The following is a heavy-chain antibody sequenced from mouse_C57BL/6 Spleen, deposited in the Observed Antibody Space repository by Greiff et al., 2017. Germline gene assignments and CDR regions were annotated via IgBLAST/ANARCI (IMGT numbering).Heavy chain of an antibody. CDR1: GFTFSSYA. V-gene: IGHV5-9-1*02. CDR3: TRDEYYGSSLYWYFDV. CDR2: ISSGGDYI. D-gene: IGHD1-1*01. J-gene: IGHJ1*03. Sequence: EVMLVESGEGLVKPGGSLKLSCAASGFTFSSYAMSWVRQTPEKRLEWVAYISSGGDYIYYADTVKGRFTISRDNARNTLYLQMSSLKSEDTAMYYCTRDEYYGSSLYWYFDVWGTGTTVTVSS.